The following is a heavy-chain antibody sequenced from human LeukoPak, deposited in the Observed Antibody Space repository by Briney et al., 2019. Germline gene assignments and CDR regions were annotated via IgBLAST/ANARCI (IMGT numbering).Heavy chain of an antibody. D-gene: IGHD2-21*02. CDR1: GYTFTGDY. V-gene: IGHV1-2*02. CDR3: ARGLPLLGY. J-gene: IGHJ4*02. CDR2: INPNSGGT. Sequence: ASVKASCKASGYTFTGDYMHWVRQAPGQGLEWMGWINPNSGGTNYAQKFQGRVTMTRDTSISTAYMELSRLRPDDTAVYYCARGLPLLGYWGQGTLVTVSS.